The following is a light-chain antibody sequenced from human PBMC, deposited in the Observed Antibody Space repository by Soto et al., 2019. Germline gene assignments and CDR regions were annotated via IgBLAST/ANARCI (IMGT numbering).Light chain of an antibody. CDR2: GNN. V-gene: IGLV1-40*01. Sequence: QLVLTQPPSVSGAPGQRVTISCTGSSSNIGAHYDLHWYQQLPGTAPKLLIYGNNNRPSGVPDRFSGSKSGTSASLAITGLQAEDEADYYCQSYDSSLSGVVFGGGTKVTVL. CDR1: SSNIGAHYD. CDR3: QSYDSSLSGVV. J-gene: IGLJ2*01.